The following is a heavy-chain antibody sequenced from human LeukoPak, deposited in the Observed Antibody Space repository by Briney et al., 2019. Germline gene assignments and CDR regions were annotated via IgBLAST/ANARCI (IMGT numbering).Heavy chain of an antibody. Sequence: GGSLRLSCAASGFSFNNYAMSWVRQAPGKVLKWVSGITSGGAATHFANSVRGRFTISRDNFKNTLYLQMNSLRVEDTAVYYCAKGTLAYCNGALCYPFDSWGQGTLVTVSS. D-gene: IGHD2-8*02. CDR2: ITSGGAAT. V-gene: IGHV3-23*01. J-gene: IGHJ4*02. CDR3: AKGTLAYCNGALCYPFDS. CDR1: GFSFNNYA.